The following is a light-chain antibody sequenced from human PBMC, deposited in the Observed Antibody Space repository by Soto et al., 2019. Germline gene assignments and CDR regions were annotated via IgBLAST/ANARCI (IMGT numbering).Light chain of an antibody. V-gene: IGKV4-1*01. CDR2: WAS. CDR3: LQYYTTPEIT. J-gene: IGKJ5*01. Sequence: VRTETTLSMSVAPGQPASISCKSRHSRLHITGETFLFWYKQKPGQSPKLXXYWASTRESGVPDRFSGRGSGTDFTLTIASLQDEYVAVYYFLQYYTTPEITFGQGARLEI. CDR1: HSRLHITGETF.